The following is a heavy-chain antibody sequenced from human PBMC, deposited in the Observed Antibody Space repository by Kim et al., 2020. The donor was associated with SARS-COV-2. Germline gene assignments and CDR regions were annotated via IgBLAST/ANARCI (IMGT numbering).Heavy chain of an antibody. Sequence: SETLSLTCAVYGGSFSGYYWSWIRQPPGKGLEWIGEINHSGSTNYNPSLKSRVTISVDTSKNQFSLKLSSVTAADTAVYYCARTWIGYCSSTSCYSAAPFDYWGQGTLFTLSS. CDR1: GGSFSGYY. CDR2: INHSGST. D-gene: IGHD2-2*02. CDR3: ARTWIGYCSSTSCYSAAPFDY. J-gene: IGHJ4*02. V-gene: IGHV4-34*01.